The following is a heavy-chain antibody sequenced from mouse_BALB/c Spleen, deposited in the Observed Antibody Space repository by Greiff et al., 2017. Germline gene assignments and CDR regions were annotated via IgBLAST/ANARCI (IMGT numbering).Heavy chain of an antibody. CDR3: ARGGYCNNDAMDY. D-gene: IGHD2-10*02. V-gene: IGHV1-87*01. J-gene: IGHJ4*01. Sequence: QVHVKQSGAELARPGASVKLSCKASGYTFTSYWMQWVKQRPGQGLEWIGAIYPGDGDTRYTQKFTGKATLTADNSSSTAYMQLSRLASEDSAVYYCARGGYCNNDAMDYWGQGTTVTVSS. CDR2: IYPGDGDT. CDR1: GYTFTSYW.